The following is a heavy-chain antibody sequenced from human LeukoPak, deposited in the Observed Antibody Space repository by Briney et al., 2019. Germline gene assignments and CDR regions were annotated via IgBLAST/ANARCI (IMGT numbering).Heavy chain of an antibody. CDR2: IYSGGST. CDR3: ARGRGSYYFDY. Sequence: GGSLRLSCAASGFTVSTNYMSWVRQAPGKGLEWVSVIYSGGSTYYADSVKGRFTTSRDNSKNTLYLQMNSLRAEDTAVYYCARGRGSYYFDYWGQGTLVTVSS. CDR1: GFTVSTNY. J-gene: IGHJ4*02. V-gene: IGHV3-53*01. D-gene: IGHD1-26*01.